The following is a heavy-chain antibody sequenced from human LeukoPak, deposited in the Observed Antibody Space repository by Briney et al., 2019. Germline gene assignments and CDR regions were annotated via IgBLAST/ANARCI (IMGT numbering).Heavy chain of an antibody. Sequence: PGGSLRLSCAASGFTFSSSAMHWVRQAPGKGLEWVAVISYDGSNKYYADSVKGRFTISRDNSKNTLYLQMDSLRAEDTAVYYCAKDRNIYYYFGMDVWGQGTTVTVSS. V-gene: IGHV3-30-3*01. CDR2: ISYDGSNK. J-gene: IGHJ6*02. D-gene: IGHD2/OR15-2a*01. CDR3: AKDRNIYYYFGMDV. CDR1: GFTFSSSA.